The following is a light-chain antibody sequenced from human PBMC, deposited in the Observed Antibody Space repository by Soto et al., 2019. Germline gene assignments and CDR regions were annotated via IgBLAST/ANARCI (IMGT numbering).Light chain of an antibody. Sequence: EIVFAQSPDTLSLSPGERATLSCRASESVNRVYLAWYQHKPGQAPRLLIFGASERATGIPDRFSGSGSGTDFTLTISRLEPEDFAVYYCQQYVTPPFTFGPGTKVDIK. CDR1: ESVNRVY. J-gene: IGKJ3*01. CDR3: QQYVTPPFT. CDR2: GAS. V-gene: IGKV3-20*01.